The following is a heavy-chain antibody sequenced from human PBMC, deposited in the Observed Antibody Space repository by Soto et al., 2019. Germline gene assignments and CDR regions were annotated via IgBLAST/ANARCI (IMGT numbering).Heavy chain of an antibody. Sequence: GGSLRLSCAASGFTFSNAWMNWVRQAPGKGLEWVGRIKSKTDGGTTDYAAPVKGRFTISRDDSKNTLYLQMNSLKTEDTAVYYCTTGGVAARLYYYYGMDVWGQGTTVTVSS. CDR2: IKSKTDGGTT. J-gene: IGHJ6*02. D-gene: IGHD6-6*01. CDR1: GFTFSNAW. CDR3: TTGGVAARLYYYYGMDV. V-gene: IGHV3-15*07.